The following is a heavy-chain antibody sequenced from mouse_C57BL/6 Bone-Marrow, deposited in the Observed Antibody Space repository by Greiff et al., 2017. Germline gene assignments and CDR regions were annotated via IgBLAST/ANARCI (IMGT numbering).Heavy chain of an antibody. CDR2: IRNKANGYTT. D-gene: IGHD4-1*01. Sequence: EVKLVESGGGLVQPGGSLSLSCAASGFTFTDYYMSWVRQPPGKALEWLGFIRNKANGYTTEYSASVKGRFTISRDNSQSILYLQMNALRAEDSATYDCARYILVLDWDNAMDYWGQGTSVTVSS. CDR1: GFTFTDYY. CDR3: ARYILVLDWDNAMDY. J-gene: IGHJ4*01. V-gene: IGHV7-3*01.